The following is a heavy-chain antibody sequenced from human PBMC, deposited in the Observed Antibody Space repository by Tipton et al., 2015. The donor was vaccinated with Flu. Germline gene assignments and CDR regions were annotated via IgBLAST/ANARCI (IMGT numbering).Heavy chain of an antibody. D-gene: IGHD3-10*01. CDR3: ARGDIAMAAFYFDY. CDR2: IWYDGTNK. CDR1: GFTFSDYA. J-gene: IGHJ4*02. Sequence: TASGFTFSDYAMHWVRQAPGKGLEWVAVIWYDGTNKFFSDSVKGRFTLSRDNSRNTLYLQMNSLRAEDTAVYYCARGDIAMAAFYFDYWGQGALVTVSS. V-gene: IGHV3-33*01.